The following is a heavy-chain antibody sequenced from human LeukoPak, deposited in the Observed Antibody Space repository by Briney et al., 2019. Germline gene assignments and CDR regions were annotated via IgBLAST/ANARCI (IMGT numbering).Heavy chain of an antibody. CDR2: ISWDGGST. CDR3: AKPSGYSYGITPRDAFDI. J-gene: IGHJ3*02. V-gene: IGHV3-43*01. Sequence: GGSLRLSCAASGFTFDDYTMHWVRQAPGKGLEWVSLISWDGGSTYYADSVKGRFTISRDNSKNSLYLQMNSLRTEDTALYYCAKPSGYSYGITPRDAFDIWGQGTMVTVSS. D-gene: IGHD5-18*01. CDR1: GFTFDDYT.